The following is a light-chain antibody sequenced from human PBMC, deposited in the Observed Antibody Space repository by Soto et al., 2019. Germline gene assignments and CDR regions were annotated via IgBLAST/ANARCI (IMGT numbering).Light chain of an antibody. CDR3: QQYGSSPPFT. J-gene: IGKJ4*01. CDR1: QSVSSSS. Sequence: EIVLTQSPGTLSLPPGERATLSCRAIQSVSSSSLAWYQQKPGQAPSLLIYGASSRATGIPDRFSGIGSGTDVALTISRLEPYDLAVYYGQQYGSSPPFTFGGGTQGEIK. CDR2: GAS. V-gene: IGKV3-20*01.